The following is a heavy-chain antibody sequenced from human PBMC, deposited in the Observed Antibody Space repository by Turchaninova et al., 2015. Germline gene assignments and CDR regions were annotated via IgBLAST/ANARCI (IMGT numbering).Heavy chain of an antibody. V-gene: IGHV3-74*03. Sequence: EVQLVGSGGGLVQPGGSLRLSCTASGFTFENYWMPWVRQVSGQGLVWVSRINNDGTLTTYAASVKGRFTISRDNSKNTLYLHMNSLRAEDTAVYFCVAGLGDYWGQGALVTVSS. J-gene: IGHJ4*02. CDR1: GFTFENYW. CDR2: INNDGTLT. CDR3: VAGLGDY. D-gene: IGHD2-21*01.